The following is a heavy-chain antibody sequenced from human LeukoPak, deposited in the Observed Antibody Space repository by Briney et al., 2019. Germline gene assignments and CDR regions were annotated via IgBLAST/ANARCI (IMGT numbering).Heavy chain of an antibody. V-gene: IGHV1-69*13. Sequence: ASVKVSCKASGGTFSTYAISWVRQVPGQGLEWMGGIIPIFGTANYAQKFQGRVTITADESTRSAYMELSSLRSEDTAVYYCARGVISSSWYGGDYWGQGILVTVSS. CDR2: IIPIFGTA. CDR3: ARGVISSSWYGGDY. CDR1: GGTFSTYA. J-gene: IGHJ4*02. D-gene: IGHD6-13*01.